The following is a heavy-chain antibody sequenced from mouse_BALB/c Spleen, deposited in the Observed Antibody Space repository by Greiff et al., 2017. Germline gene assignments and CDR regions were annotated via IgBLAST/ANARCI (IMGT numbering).Heavy chain of an antibody. D-gene: IGHD3-1*01. CDR3: ARRGDSGYSFAY. CDR1: GYTFSSYW. Sequence: VKLMESGAELMKPGASVKISCKATGYTFSSYWIEWVKQRPGHGLEWIGEILPGSGSTNYNEKFKGKATFTADTSSNTAYMQLSSLTSEDSAVYYCARRGDSGYSFAYWGQGTLVTVSA. CDR2: ILPGSGST. V-gene: IGHV1-9*01. J-gene: IGHJ3*01.